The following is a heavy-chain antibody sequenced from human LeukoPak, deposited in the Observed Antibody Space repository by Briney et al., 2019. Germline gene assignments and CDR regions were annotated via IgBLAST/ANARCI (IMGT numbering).Heavy chain of an antibody. CDR3: ARAKAAPARRVGYYMDV. Sequence: ASVKVSCKASGRTFSSYAISWVRQAPGQGLEWMGGIIPIFGTANCAQKFQGRVTITTDESTSTAYMELSSLRSEDTAVYYCARAKAAPARRVGYYMDVWSKGTTVTVSS. J-gene: IGHJ6*03. CDR2: IIPIFGTA. V-gene: IGHV1-69*05. D-gene: IGHD6-6*01. CDR1: GRTFSSYA.